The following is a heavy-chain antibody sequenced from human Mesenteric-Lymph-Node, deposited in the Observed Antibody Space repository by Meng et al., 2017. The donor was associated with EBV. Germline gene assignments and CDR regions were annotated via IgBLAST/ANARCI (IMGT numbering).Heavy chain of an antibody. J-gene: IGHJ4*02. V-gene: IGHV4-4*02. CDR2: VYHGGSA. CDR3: ARVGWGVRGYYFDY. CDR1: GGSITNSNW. Sequence: VEREGLGRGLVKPAGKLFPLCPVNGGSITNSNWWSWVRQVPGKGLEWIAEVYHGGSANYNPSLESRVTVSVDKSNNHFSRKVTSVTAADTAVYYCARVGWGVRGYYFDYWGQGTLVTVSS. D-gene: IGHD3-10*01.